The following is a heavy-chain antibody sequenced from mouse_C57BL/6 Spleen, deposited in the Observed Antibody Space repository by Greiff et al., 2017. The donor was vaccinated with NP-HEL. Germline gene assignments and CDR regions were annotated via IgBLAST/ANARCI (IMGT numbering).Heavy chain of an antibody. V-gene: IGHV1-4*01. J-gene: IGHJ2*01. D-gene: IGHD4-1*01. Sequence: QVHVKQSGAELARPGASVKMSCKASGYTFTSYTMHWVKQRPGQGLEWIGYINPSSGYTKYNQKFKDKATLTADKSSSTAYMQLSSLTSEDSAVYYCARQLGERTRYFDYWGEGTTLTVSS. CDR2: INPSSGYT. CDR3: ARQLGERTRYFDY. CDR1: GYTFTSYT.